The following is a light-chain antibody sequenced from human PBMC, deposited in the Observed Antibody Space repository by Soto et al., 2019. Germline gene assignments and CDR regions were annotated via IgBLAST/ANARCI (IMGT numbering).Light chain of an antibody. CDR2: DVS. CDR3: CSYAGNYTFV. J-gene: IGLJ2*01. Sequence: QSVLTQPRSVSGSPGQSVTISCTGTSSDVGGYNYVSWYQQHPGKAPKLMIYDVSKRPSGVPDRFSGSKSGNTASLTISGLQAEDEADYYCCSYAGNYTFVFGGGTKVTVL. V-gene: IGLV2-11*01. CDR1: SSDVGGYNY.